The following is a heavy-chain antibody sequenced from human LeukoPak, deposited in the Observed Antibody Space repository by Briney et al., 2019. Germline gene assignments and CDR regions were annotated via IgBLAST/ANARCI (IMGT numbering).Heavy chain of an antibody. J-gene: IGHJ4*02. V-gene: IGHV4-59*01. CDR3: ARPYYDSSGYYYEY. CDR2: IYYSGST. CDR1: GGSISSYY. Sequence: PSETLSLTCTVSGGSISSYYWSWIRQPPGKGLDWIGYIYYSGSTNYNPSLKSRVTISVDTSKNQFSLKLSSVTAADTAVYYCARPYYDSSGYYYEYWGQGTLVTVSS. D-gene: IGHD3-22*01.